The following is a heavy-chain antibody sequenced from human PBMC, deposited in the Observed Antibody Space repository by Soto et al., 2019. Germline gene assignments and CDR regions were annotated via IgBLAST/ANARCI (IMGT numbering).Heavy chain of an antibody. J-gene: IGHJ4*02. CDR1: GFTFSSYS. CDR2: ISSSSSYI. D-gene: IGHD6-19*01. CDR3: ARGGGKRIAVAGNDY. Sequence: PVGSLRLSCAASGFTFSSYSMNWVRQAPGKGLEWVSSISSSSSYIYYADSVKGRFTISRDNAKNSLYLQMNSLRAEDTAVYYCARGGGKRIAVAGNDYWGQGTLVTVSS. V-gene: IGHV3-21*01.